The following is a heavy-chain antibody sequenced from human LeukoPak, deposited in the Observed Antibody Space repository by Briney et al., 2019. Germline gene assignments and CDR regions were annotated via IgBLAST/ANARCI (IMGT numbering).Heavy chain of an antibody. Sequence: GGSLRLSCEASGFTFSSYWMSWVRQAPGKGLEWVANIKQDRSEKYYVDSVKGRFTISRDNAKNSLYLQMNSLRAEDTAVYYCARSASRKYYYGSGSYYNWGGPEDWGQGTLVTVSS. D-gene: IGHD3-10*01. CDR3: ARSASRKYYYGSGSYYNWGGPED. V-gene: IGHV3-7*05. J-gene: IGHJ4*02. CDR2: IKQDRSEK. CDR1: GFTFSSYW.